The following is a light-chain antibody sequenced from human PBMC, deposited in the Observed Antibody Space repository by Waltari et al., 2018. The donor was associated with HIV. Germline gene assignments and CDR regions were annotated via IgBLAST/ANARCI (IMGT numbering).Light chain of an antibody. V-gene: IGKV3-15*01. J-gene: IGKJ1*01. Sequence: EVVLTQSPATLSVSPGERATLSCMASQSVSNKLAWLQQKHGQGPRLLINGASTSATGIPARFSGSGSGTEFTLTSSSLQSEDFAVYYCQQYDKWPWTFGQGTKVEIK. CDR1: QSVSNK. CDR3: QQYDKWPWT. CDR2: GAS.